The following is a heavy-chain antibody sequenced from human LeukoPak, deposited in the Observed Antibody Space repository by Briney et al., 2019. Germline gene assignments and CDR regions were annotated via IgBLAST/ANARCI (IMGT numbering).Heavy chain of an antibody. CDR3: ARDRVGTKGDY. Sequence: GGSLRLSRELSGFNFRTYSMDWVRQAPGKGLQWVSYISAEGATIYYAEDVRGRFTISRDDAKNSLYLDMSNLRVDDTAVYYCARDRVGTKGDYWGQGTLVTVS. V-gene: IGHV3-48*01. CDR1: GFNFRTYS. CDR2: ISAEGATI. J-gene: IGHJ4*02. D-gene: IGHD1-26*01.